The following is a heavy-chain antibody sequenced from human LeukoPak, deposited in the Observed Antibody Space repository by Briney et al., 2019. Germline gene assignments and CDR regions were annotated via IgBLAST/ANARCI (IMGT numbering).Heavy chain of an antibody. CDR2: IYSGGST. V-gene: IGHV3-66*01. J-gene: IGHJ5*02. CDR3: ARVIIISVARWFDP. Sequence: GGSLRLSCAASGLTLGSNGMAWVRQAPGKGLEWVSVIYSGGSTYYADSVKGRFTISRDNSKNTLYLQMNSLRAEDTAVYYCARVIIISVARWFDPWGQGTLVTVSS. CDR1: GLTLGSNG. D-gene: IGHD3-16*02.